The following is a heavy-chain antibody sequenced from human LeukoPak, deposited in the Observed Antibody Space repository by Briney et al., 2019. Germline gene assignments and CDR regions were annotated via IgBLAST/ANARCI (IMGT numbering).Heavy chain of an antibody. V-gene: IGHV3-23*01. CDR2: ISGSGDST. CDR1: GLTLSSYA. Sequence: PGGSLRHSCAVSGLTLSSYAMSGVRQAPRKGLEWVSGISGSGDSTYYADSVKGRFTISRDNSKNTLYLQMYSLRAEDTAVYYCAKAPSIASAGTFDYWGQGTLVTVSS. J-gene: IGHJ4*02. D-gene: IGHD6-13*01. CDR3: AKAPSIASAGTFDY.